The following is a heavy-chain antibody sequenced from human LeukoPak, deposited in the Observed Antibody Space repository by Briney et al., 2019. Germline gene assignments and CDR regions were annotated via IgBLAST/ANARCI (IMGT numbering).Heavy chain of an antibody. CDR1: GFTFSDYY. CDR3: AKDRDGELLDY. Sequence: GGSLRLSCAASGFTFSDYYMSWIRQAPGKGLEWVSYISSSGSTIYYADSVKGRFTISRDNSKNTLYLQMNSLRAEDTAVYYCAKDRDGELLDYWGQGTLVTVSS. J-gene: IGHJ4*02. CDR2: ISSSGSTI. V-gene: IGHV3-11*01. D-gene: IGHD3-10*01.